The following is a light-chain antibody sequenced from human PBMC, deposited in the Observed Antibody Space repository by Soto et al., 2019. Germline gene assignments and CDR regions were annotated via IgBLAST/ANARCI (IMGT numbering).Light chain of an antibody. CDR3: CSYAGSVV. J-gene: IGLJ2*01. CDR2: EGS. V-gene: IGLV2-23*01. Sequence: QSALTQPASVSGSPGHSITISCTGTSSDVGSYNLVSWYQQHPGKAPKLMIYEGSKRPSGVSNRFSGSKSGNTASLTISGLQAEDEADYYCCSYAGSVVFGGGTKLTVL. CDR1: SSDVGSYNL.